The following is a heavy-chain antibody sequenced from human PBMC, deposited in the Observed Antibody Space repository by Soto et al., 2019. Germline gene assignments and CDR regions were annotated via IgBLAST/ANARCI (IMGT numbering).Heavy chain of an antibody. D-gene: IGHD2-2*01. Sequence: LRLSCAASGFTFSSYGMHWVRQAPGKGLEWVAIIWYDGSNKYYADSVKGRFSISRDNSKNTLYLQMNSLRAEDTAVYYCARVPAANSNYYYYGMDVWGQGTTVTVSS. CDR2: IWYDGSNK. CDR3: ARVPAANSNYYYYGMDV. CDR1: GFTFSSYG. V-gene: IGHV3-33*01. J-gene: IGHJ6*02.